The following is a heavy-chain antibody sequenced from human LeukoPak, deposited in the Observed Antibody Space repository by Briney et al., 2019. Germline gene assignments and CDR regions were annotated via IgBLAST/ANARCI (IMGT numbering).Heavy chain of an antibody. CDR1: GGSIRSSSHN. V-gene: IGHV4-39*01. D-gene: IGHD3-3*01. CDR2: IFYSGST. CDR3: ARRPKQPGFWSGYVDY. J-gene: IGHJ4*02. Sequence: PSETLSLTCTVSGGSIRSSSHNWDWIRQPPGKGLEYIGSIFYSGSTYCNPSLTSRVTISVDTSKNQFSLKLSSVTAADTAVYYCARRPKQPGFWSGYVDYWGQGILVTVSP.